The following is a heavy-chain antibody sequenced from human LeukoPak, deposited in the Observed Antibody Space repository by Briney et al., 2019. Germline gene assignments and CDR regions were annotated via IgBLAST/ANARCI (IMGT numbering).Heavy chain of an antibody. CDR2: LKQDGIER. Sequence: GGSLRLSCAASGFTFSSYAMSWVRQAPGKGLEWVANLKQDGIERYYVDSVKGRFTTSRDNAKNSLYLQMNSLRVEDTAVYYCAKSVGARRDAFHIWGQGTMVTVSS. CDR1: GFTFSSYA. J-gene: IGHJ3*02. D-gene: IGHD6-6*01. CDR3: AKSVGARRDAFHI. V-gene: IGHV3-7*01.